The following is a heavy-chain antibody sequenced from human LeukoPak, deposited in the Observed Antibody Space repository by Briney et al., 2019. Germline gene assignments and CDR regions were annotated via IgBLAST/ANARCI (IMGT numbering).Heavy chain of an antibody. V-gene: IGHV3-23*01. CDR3: AMTTVGFDY. J-gene: IGHJ4*02. D-gene: IGHD4-23*01. Sequence: GGSLRLSCAASRFTFSSYGMNWVRQAPGKGLEWVSAISGSGSNKYYADSVKGRFTISRDNAKNTLYLQMNSLRAEDTAVYYCAMTTVGFDYWGQGTLVTVSS. CDR1: RFTFSSYG. CDR2: ISGSGSNK.